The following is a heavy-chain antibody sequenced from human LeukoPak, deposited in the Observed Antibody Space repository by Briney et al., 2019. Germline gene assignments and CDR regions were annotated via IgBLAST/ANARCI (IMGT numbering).Heavy chain of an antibody. CDR3: AREEDNWNDRPLYGMDV. Sequence: GGSLRLSCAASGFTFSSYGMHWVRQAPGKGLEWVAVISYDGSNKYYADSVKGRFSISRDNSKNTLYLQMNSLRAEDTAVYYCAREEDNWNDRPLYGMDVWGQGTTVTVSS. D-gene: IGHD1-20*01. V-gene: IGHV3-30*03. J-gene: IGHJ6*02. CDR1: GFTFSSYG. CDR2: ISYDGSNK.